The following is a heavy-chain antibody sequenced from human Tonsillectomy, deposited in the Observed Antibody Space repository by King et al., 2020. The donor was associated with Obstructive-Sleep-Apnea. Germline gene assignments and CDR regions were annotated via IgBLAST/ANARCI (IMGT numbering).Heavy chain of an antibody. Sequence: VQLVESGAEVKKPGESLKISCKGSGYSFIIYWIGWVRQMPGKGLEWMGIIYPWYSDTRYIPSFQGQVTISADKSISTAYLQWSSLKASDTAMYYCARGDYYDSSGYYQFDYWGQGTLVTVSS. J-gene: IGHJ4*02. CDR1: GYSFIIYW. CDR2: IYPWYSDT. CDR3: ARGDYYDSSGYYQFDY. D-gene: IGHD3-22*01. V-gene: IGHV5-51*01.